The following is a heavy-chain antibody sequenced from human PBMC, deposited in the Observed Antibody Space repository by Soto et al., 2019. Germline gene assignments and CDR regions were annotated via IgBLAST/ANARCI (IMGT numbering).Heavy chain of an antibody. V-gene: IGHV1-8*01. Sequence: ASVKVSCKASGYTFTSYDINWVRQATGQGLEWMGWMNPNSGNTGYAQKFQGRVTMTRNTSISTAYMELSSLRSEDTAVYYCARFIKGSSPYYYYYMDVWGKGTTVTVSS. D-gene: IGHD6-6*01. CDR3: ARFIKGSSPYYYYYMDV. CDR2: MNPNSGNT. J-gene: IGHJ6*03. CDR1: GYTFTSYD.